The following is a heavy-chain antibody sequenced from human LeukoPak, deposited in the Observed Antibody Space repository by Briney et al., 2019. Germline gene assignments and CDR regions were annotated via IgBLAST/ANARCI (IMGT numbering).Heavy chain of an antibody. Sequence: PGRSLRLSCAASGFTFDDYAMHWVRQAPGKGLEWVSGISWNSGSIGYADSVKGRFTISRDNAKNSLYLQMNSLRAEDTAVYYCARDDWDYYYYYMDVWGKGTTVTVSS. CDR2: ISWNSGSI. J-gene: IGHJ6*03. D-gene: IGHD2-21*01. V-gene: IGHV3-9*01. CDR1: GFTFDDYA. CDR3: ARDDWDYYYYYMDV.